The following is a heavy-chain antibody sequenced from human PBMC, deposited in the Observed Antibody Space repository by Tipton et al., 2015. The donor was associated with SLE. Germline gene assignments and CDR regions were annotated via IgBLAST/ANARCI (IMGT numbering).Heavy chain of an antibody. D-gene: IGHD1-26*01. J-gene: IGHJ4*02. CDR1: GDSISSGSYY. CDR2: ISTTGST. Sequence: TLSLTCTVSGDSISSGSYYWTWIRQPAWKGLEWIGRISTTGSTSYNPSPRTRVTTSVDTSKNQSSLKLHSVTAAETAVYYCARAVSQGASAFDYWGQGTLLTVSS. V-gene: IGHV4-61*02. CDR3: ARAVSQGASAFDY.